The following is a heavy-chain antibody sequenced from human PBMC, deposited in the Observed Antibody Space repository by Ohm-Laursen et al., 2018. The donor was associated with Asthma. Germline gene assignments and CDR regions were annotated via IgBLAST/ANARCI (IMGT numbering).Heavy chain of an antibody. Sequence: SLRLSCSESGFTFSTYAMNWVRQAPGKGLEWVSDISGNGGRTKYADFVTGRFTISRDNSKNTLYLQMNSLRAEDTALYYCAIGEDDIGDSGWFEHWGQGTLVTVSS. J-gene: IGHJ5*02. CDR3: AIGEDDIGDSGWFEH. CDR1: GFTFSTYA. D-gene: IGHD2-21*02. V-gene: IGHV3-23*01. CDR2: ISGNGGRT.